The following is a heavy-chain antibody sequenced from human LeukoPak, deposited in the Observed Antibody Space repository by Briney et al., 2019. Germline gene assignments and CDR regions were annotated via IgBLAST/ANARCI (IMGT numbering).Heavy chain of an antibody. Sequence: GGSLRLSCAASGFTFSSYWMSWVRQAPGKGLEWVANIKQDGSGKYYVDSVKGRFTISRDNAKNSLYLQMNSLRAEDTAVYYCARDTGDGYYYFDYWGQGTLVTVSS. CDR3: ARDTGDGYYYFDY. CDR2: IKQDGSGK. V-gene: IGHV3-7*01. CDR1: GFTFSSYW. D-gene: IGHD5-24*01. J-gene: IGHJ4*02.